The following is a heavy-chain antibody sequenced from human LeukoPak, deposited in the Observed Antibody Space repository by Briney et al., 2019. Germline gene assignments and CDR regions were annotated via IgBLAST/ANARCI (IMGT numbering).Heavy chain of an antibody. D-gene: IGHD3-9*01. V-gene: IGHV3-74*01. CDR3: ARASRSYDNFDY. CDR2: INSDGSST. J-gene: IGHJ4*02. CDR1: GFTFSSYW. Sequence: GGSLRLSCAASGFTFSSYWMHWVRQAPGKGLVWVSRINSDGSSTSYADSVKGRFTISRDNAKNTLYLQMNSLRAEDTAVYYCARASRSYDNFDYWGQGTLVTVSS.